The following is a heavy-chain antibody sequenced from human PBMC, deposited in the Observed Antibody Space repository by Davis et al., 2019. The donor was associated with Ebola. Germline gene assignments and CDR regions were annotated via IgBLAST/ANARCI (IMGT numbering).Heavy chain of an antibody. D-gene: IGHD2-15*01. CDR1: GGSFSGYH. V-gene: IGHV4-34*01. CDR3: ARHHGGTRGPVDY. J-gene: IGHJ4*02. CDR2: INHSGST. Sequence: MPSETLSLTCAVYGGSFSGYHWSWIRQPPGKGLEWMGEINHSGSTNYNPSLTSRVTLSVDTSKDQFSLKLSSVTAADTAVYYCARHHGGTRGPVDYWGQGTLVAVSS.